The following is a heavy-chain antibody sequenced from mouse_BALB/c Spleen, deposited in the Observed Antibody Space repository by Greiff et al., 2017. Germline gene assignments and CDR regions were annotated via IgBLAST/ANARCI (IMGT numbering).Heavy chain of an antibody. V-gene: IGHV5-17*02. CDR1: GFTFSSFG. CDR3: ARGSGYGDY. D-gene: IGHD3-1*01. J-gene: IGHJ2*01. CDR2: ISSGSSTI. Sequence: EVQVVESGGGLVQPGGSRKLSCAASGFTFSSFGMHWVRQAPEKGLEWVAYISSGSSTIYYADTVKGRFTISRDNPKNTLFLQMTSLRSEDTAMYYCARGSGYGDYWGQGTTLTVSS.